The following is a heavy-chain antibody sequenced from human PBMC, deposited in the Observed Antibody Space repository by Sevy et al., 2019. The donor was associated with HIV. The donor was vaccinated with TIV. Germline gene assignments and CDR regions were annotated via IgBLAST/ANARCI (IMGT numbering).Heavy chain of an antibody. CDR1: GGSFSGYY. CDR2: INHSGST. Sequence: SETLSLTCAVYGGSFSGYYWSWIRQPPGKGLEWIGEINHSGSTNYNPSLKSRVTISVDTSKNQFSLKLSSVTAADTAVYYCAISLDYDFWSGYYTGPHSGDVWGQGTTVTVSS. J-gene: IGHJ6*02. D-gene: IGHD3-3*01. V-gene: IGHV4-34*01. CDR3: AISLDYDFWSGYYTGPHSGDV.